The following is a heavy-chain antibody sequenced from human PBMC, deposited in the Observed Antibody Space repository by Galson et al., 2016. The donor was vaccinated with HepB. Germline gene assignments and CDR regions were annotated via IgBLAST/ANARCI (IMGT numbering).Heavy chain of an antibody. V-gene: IGHV3-30*18. J-gene: IGHJ4*02. CDR2: ISYDGSKT. CDR3: AKEAPDDVWSGYGY. D-gene: IGHD3-3*01. CDR1: GFTFSNYG. Sequence: SLRLSCAASGFTFSNYGMHWVRQAPGKGLEWVALISYDGSKTYYADSVKGRFTISRDNSRNTLFLQMNSLRAEDTAVYYCAKEAPDDVWSGYGYWGQGTLVTVSS.